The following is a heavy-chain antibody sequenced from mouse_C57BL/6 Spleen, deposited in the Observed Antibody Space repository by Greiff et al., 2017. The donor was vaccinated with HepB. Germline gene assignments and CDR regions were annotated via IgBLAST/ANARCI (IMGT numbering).Heavy chain of an antibody. V-gene: IGHV1-54*01. CDR1: GYAFTNYL. D-gene: IGHD1-1*01. Sequence: QVHVKQSGAELVRPGTSVKVSCKASGYAFTNYLIEWVKQRPGQGLEWIGVINPGSGGTNYNEKFKGKATLTADKSSSTAYMQLSSLTSEDSAVYFCARSLYYGSRGAMDYWGQGTSVTVSS. CDR3: ARSLYYGSRGAMDY. J-gene: IGHJ4*01. CDR2: INPGSGGT.